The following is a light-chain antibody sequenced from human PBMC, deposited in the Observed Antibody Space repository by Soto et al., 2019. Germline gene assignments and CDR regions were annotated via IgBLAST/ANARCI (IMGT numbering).Light chain of an antibody. CDR1: QSVSSY. V-gene: IGKV3-11*01. J-gene: IGKJ4*01. Sequence: EIVLTQSPATLSLSPGERATLSCRASQSVSSYLAWYQQKPGQAPRLLIYDASNRATGIPARFSGSGSGTAFTLTISSLEPEDFAVYYGQQRSNWPRTFGGGTKVEIK. CDR3: QQRSNWPRT. CDR2: DAS.